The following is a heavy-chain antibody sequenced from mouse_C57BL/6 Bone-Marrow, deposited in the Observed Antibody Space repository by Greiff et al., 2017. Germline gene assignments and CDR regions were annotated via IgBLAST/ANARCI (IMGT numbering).Heavy chain of an antibody. CDR1: GYAFTNYL. CDR2: INPGSGGT. Sequence: VQLQQSGAELVRPGTSVKVSCKASGYAFTNYLIEWVKQRPGQGLEWIGVINPGSGGTNYNEKFKGKATLTADKSSSTAYMQLSSLTSEDSAVYFCATYYSNQYYAMDYWGQGTSVTVSS. CDR3: ATYYSNQYYAMDY. J-gene: IGHJ4*01. V-gene: IGHV1-54*01. D-gene: IGHD2-5*01.